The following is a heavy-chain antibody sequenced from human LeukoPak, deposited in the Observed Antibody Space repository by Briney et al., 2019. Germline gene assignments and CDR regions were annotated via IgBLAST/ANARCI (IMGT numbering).Heavy chain of an antibody. CDR2: IYWDDDK. CDR1: GFSLTSNGLP. D-gene: IGHD2-2*01. J-gene: IGHJ4*02. Sequence: SGPTLVKPTQTLPLTCTFSGFSLTSNGLPVGLIPPPPRKALDWVPLIYWDDDKRYKPSLKNRLTISKDTSKNQVVLAMTNMGPVDTATYYCAHSGGYCSRSTCYDHFDSWGQGTLVTVSS. CDR3: AHSGGYCSRSTCYDHFDS. V-gene: IGHV2-5*02.